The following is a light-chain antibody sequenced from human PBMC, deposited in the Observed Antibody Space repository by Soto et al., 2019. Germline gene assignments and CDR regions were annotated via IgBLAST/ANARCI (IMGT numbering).Light chain of an antibody. J-gene: IGLJ1*01. V-gene: IGLV2-11*01. Sequence: QSALAQPRSVSASPGQSVTISFTGTSSDVGGYNYVSCYQQHPGKAPKLMIYDVSQRPSGVPDRFSGSKSGNTASLTISGLQPEDEADYYCCSYAGSYTYVFGTGTKVTVL. CDR1: SSDVGGYNY. CDR2: DVS. CDR3: CSYAGSYTYV.